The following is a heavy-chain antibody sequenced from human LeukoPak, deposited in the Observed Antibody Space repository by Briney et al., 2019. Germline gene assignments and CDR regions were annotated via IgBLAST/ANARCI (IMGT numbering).Heavy chain of an antibody. J-gene: IGHJ4*02. D-gene: IGHD1-26*01. V-gene: IGHV3-23*01. CDR3: AKDQRWESPHYLDS. CDR1: GFSVSSYG. CDR2: MTRGVNT. Sequence: GGSLRLSCAASGFSVSSYGMTWVRQAPGKGLEWVSSMTRGVNTYYADSVRGRFTISRDNSKNTLYVQMNSLRDEDTAVYYCAKDQRWESPHYLDSWGQGTLVTVSS.